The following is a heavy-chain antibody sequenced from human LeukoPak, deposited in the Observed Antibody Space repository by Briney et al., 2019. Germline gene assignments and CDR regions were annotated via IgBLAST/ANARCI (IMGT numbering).Heavy chain of an antibody. CDR3: ARRGYHDYSGFDY. D-gene: IGHD1-26*01. V-gene: IGHV3-21*01. Sequence: GGSLRLSCAGSEFTFRSYSMNWVRQAPGKGLEWVSSISGSSSDIYYADSVKGRSTISRDNSKNSLYLQMKSLRAEDTALYYCARRGYHDYSGFDYWGQGTLVTVSS. J-gene: IGHJ4*02. CDR1: EFTFRSYS. CDR2: ISGSSSDI.